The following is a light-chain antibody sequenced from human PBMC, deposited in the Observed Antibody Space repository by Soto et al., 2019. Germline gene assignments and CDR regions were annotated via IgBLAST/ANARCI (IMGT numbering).Light chain of an antibody. V-gene: IGKV3-20*01. J-gene: IGKJ1*01. CDR2: GAS. CDR1: QSLSGNY. CDR3: QQYGTSPRT. Sequence: EIVLTQSPGTLSLSPGERATLSCRASQSLSGNYLAWYQQRPGQAPRLLIHGASNRATGIPDRFSGSGSGAEFTLTISRLEPDDFAVYYCQQYGTSPRTFGQGTKVEIK.